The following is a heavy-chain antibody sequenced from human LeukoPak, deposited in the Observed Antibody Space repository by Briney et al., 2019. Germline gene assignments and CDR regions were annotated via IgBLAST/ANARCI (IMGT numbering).Heavy chain of an antibody. Sequence: GGSLRLSCAASGFTFSSFNMNWVRQAPGKGLEWVSYISSSTSTIYYADSVKGRFTISRDNGGNSLYLQMNSLRAEDTAVYYCARGMETTPRFDYWGQGTLVTVSS. D-gene: IGHD1-7*01. J-gene: IGHJ4*02. CDR3: ARGMETTPRFDY. V-gene: IGHV3-48*01. CDR2: ISSSTSTI. CDR1: GFTFSSFN.